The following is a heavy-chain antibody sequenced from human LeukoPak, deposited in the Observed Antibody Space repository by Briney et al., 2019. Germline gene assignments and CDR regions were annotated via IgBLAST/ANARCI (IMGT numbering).Heavy chain of an antibody. CDR3: ARGLVGLYYYYYYMDV. D-gene: IGHD2-21*01. Sequence: GGSLRLSCAVSGFTFSNYWMYWVRQAPGKGRVWVSRINTDGSSTTYADSVKGRFTISRDNAKNTVHLQMNSLRAEDTAVYYCARGLVGLYYYYYYMDVWGKGTTVTVSS. CDR1: GFTFSNYW. V-gene: IGHV3-74*01. J-gene: IGHJ6*03. CDR2: INTDGSST.